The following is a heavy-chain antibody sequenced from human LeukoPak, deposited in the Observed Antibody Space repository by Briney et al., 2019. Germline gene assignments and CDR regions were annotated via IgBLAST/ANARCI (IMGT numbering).Heavy chain of an antibody. V-gene: IGHV3-30*02. CDR2: IRYDGTNK. D-gene: IGHD3-16*02. Sequence: AGGSLRLSCAASGFTFSSYGMHWVRQAPGKGLEWVAFIRYDGTNKYYADSVKGRFTISRDNAKNSLYLQMNSLRAEDTAVYYCARGSASFNWGQGTLVTVSS. J-gene: IGHJ4*02. CDR3: ARGSASFN. CDR1: GFTFSSYG.